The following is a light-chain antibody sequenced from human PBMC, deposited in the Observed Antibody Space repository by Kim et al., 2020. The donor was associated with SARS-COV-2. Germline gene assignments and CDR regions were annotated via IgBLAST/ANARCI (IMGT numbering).Light chain of an antibody. J-gene: IGKJ1*01. V-gene: IGKV3-15*01. CDR3: QQYNDWPPT. CDR2: GAS. CDR1: QSVSTK. Sequence: EIVMTQSPTTLSMSPGKRATLSCRASQSVSTKLAWYQQKPGQAPRLVIYGASTRATGIPARFSGSGSGTEFTLTISSLQSEDFAVYFCQQYNDWPPTFGQGTKVDIK.